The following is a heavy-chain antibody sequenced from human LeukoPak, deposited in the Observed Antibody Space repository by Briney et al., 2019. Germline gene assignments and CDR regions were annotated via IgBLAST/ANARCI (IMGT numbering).Heavy chain of an antibody. CDR2: ISGSGSNT. CDR3: AKDQSGYYRPFDY. D-gene: IGHD3-22*01. V-gene: IGHV3-23*01. CDR1: GFTFSGYA. Sequence: GGSLRLSCAASGFTFSGYAMSWLRQAPGKGLDVVSAISGSGSNTYYADSVKGRFTISRDNSRNTLYLQMNSLGAEDSAVYYCAKDQSGYYRPFDYWGQGTLVTVSS. J-gene: IGHJ4*02.